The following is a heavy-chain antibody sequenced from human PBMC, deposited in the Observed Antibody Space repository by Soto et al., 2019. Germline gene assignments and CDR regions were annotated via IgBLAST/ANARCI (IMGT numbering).Heavy chain of an antibody. CDR2: IDPSDSRT. CDR3: ARQIYDSDTGPNFQYYFDS. J-gene: IGHJ4*02. Sequence: GGSLKISCNGSGYSFAGYWITWVRQKPWKGLEWMGRIDPSDSRTYYSPSFRGHVTISVTKSITTVFLQWSSLRASDTAMYYCARQIYDSDTGPNFQYYFDSWGQGTPVTVSS. D-gene: IGHD3-22*01. V-gene: IGHV5-10-1*01. CDR1: GYSFAGYW.